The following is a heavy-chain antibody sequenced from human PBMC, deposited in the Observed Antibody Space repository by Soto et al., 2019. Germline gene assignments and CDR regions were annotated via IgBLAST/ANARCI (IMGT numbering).Heavy chain of an antibody. V-gene: IGHV2-5*02. Sequence: QITLKESGPTLVKPTQTLTLTCTFSGFSLSTSGVGVGWIRQPPGKALEWLALIYWDDDKRYSPSLKSRLTTXKXTXXNQVVLTMTNMDPVDTATYYCAHRLDYGDYRYFDYWGQGTLVTVSS. CDR2: IYWDDDK. D-gene: IGHD4-17*01. J-gene: IGHJ4*02. CDR1: GFSLSTSGVG. CDR3: AHRLDYGDYRYFDY.